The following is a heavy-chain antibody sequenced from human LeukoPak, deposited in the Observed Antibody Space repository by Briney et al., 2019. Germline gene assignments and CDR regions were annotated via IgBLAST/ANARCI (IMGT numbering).Heavy chain of an antibody. CDR3: ARTYFDY. V-gene: IGHV3-30*04. CDR2: ISYDGSNK. J-gene: IGHJ4*02. Sequence: KGLEWVAVISYDGSNKYYADSVKGRFTISRDNSKNTLYLQMNSLRAEDTAVYYCARTYFDYWGQGTLVTVSS.